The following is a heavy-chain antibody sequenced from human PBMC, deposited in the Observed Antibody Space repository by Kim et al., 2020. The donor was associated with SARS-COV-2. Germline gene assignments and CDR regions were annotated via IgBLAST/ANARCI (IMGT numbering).Heavy chain of an antibody. Sequence: SETLSLTCAVYGGSFSGYYWSWIRQPPGKGLEWIGEINHSGSTNYNPSLKSRVTIFVDTSKNKFSLKLSSGTAADTAVYYCASGSSWNWFDPCGQGTLVTVSS. CDR1: GGSFSGYY. CDR3: ASGSSWNWFDP. J-gene: IGHJ5*02. V-gene: IGHV4-34*01. CDR2: INHSGST. D-gene: IGHD6-13*01.